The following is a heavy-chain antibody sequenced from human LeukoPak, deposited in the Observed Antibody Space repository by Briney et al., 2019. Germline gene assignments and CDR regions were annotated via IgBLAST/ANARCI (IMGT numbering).Heavy chain of an antibody. J-gene: IGHJ5*02. V-gene: IGHV1-2*02. CDR3: ARDQRHDFWSGFAYNWFDP. CDR1: GYTFTGYY. Sequence: ASVKVSCKASGYTFTGYYMHWVRQAPGQGLEWMGWINPNSGGTNYAQKFQGRVTMTRDTSISTAYMELSRLRSDDTAVYHCARDQRHDFWSGFAYNWFDPWGQGTLVTVSS. D-gene: IGHD3-3*01. CDR2: INPNSGGT.